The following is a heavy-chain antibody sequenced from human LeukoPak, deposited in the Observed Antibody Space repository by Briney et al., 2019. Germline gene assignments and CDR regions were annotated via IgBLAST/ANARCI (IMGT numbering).Heavy chain of an antibody. D-gene: IGHD3-10*01. CDR1: GFTFSGSA. V-gene: IGHV3-73*01. Sequence: GGSLRLSCAASGFTFSGSALHWVRQASGKGLAWIGRIRSKTNNYATTYAASVTGRFTISRDDAENTADLQMNSLKTEDTALYYCSRDGDRPGSSNFDFWGQGTLVTVSS. CDR2: IRSKTNNYAT. CDR3: SRDGDRPGSSNFDF. J-gene: IGHJ4*02.